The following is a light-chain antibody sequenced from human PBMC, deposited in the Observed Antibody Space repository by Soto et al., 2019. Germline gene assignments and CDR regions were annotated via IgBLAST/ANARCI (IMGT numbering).Light chain of an antibody. J-gene: IGKJ3*01. V-gene: IGKV1-33*01. Sequence: DIQMTQSPSSLSASVGDRVTITCQASQDISKYLNWYQQKPGKAPKLLIYDASNLETGVPSRFGGSGSGTDFTLTINSLQPEDIAKYYCQQYKSLLSFGPGTKVDIK. CDR3: QQYKSLLS. CDR1: QDISKY. CDR2: DAS.